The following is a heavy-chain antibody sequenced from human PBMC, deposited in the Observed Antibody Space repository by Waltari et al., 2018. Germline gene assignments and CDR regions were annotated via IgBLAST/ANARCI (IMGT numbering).Heavy chain of an antibody. J-gene: IGHJ3*02. CDR1: GFTFSSYA. V-gene: IGHV3-23*01. CDR2: ISGSGGST. Sequence: EVQLLESGGGLVQPGGSLRLSCSASGFTFSSYAMLWVRQAPGKGLEGVSAISGSGGSTYYADSVKGRFTISRDNSKNTLYLQMNSLRAEDTAVYYCARDYDFWSGYYTGISAFDIWGQGTMVTVSS. D-gene: IGHD3-3*01. CDR3: ARDYDFWSGYYTGISAFDI.